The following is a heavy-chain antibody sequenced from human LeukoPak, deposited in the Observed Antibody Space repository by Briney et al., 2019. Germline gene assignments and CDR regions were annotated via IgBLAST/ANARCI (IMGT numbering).Heavy chain of an antibody. V-gene: IGHV3-30*02. Sequence: GGSLRLSCAASGFTFSSYGMHWVRQAPGKGLEWVAVIWYDGSNKYYADSVKGRFTISRDNSKNTLYLQMNSLRAEDTAVYYCAKDGPVEYSGSYYPYGMDVWGQGTTVTVSS. CDR2: IWYDGSNK. CDR1: GFTFSSYG. J-gene: IGHJ6*02. D-gene: IGHD1-26*01. CDR3: AKDGPVEYSGSYYPYGMDV.